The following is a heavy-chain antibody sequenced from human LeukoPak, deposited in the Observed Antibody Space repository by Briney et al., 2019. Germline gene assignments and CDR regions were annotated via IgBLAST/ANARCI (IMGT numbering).Heavy chain of an antibody. CDR1: GGSISSSSYY. V-gene: IGHV4-39*07. J-gene: IGHJ4*02. Sequence: SETLSLTCTVSGGSISSSSYYWGWIRQPPGKGLEWIGSVYYRGSTYYNPSLRSRVTMSLDTSKSQFSLKLSSVTAADTAVYYCARTGDSSGYYCNAIDYWGQGTLITVSS. CDR2: VYYRGST. CDR3: ARTGDSSGYYCNAIDY. D-gene: IGHD3-22*01.